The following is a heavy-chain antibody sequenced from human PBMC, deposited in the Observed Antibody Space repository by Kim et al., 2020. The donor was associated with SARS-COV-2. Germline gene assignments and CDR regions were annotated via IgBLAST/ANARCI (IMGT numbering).Heavy chain of an antibody. CDR2: ISYDGSNK. Sequence: GGSLRLSCAASGFTFSSYGMHWVRQAPGKGLEWVAVISYDGSNKYYADSVKGRFTISRDNSKNTLYLQMNSLRAEDTAVYYCAKGGSGSYYKVSPFDYWGQGTLVTFSS. V-gene: IGHV3-33*05. J-gene: IGHJ4*02. CDR3: AKGGSGSYYKVSPFDY. CDR1: GFTFSSYG. D-gene: IGHD3-10*01.